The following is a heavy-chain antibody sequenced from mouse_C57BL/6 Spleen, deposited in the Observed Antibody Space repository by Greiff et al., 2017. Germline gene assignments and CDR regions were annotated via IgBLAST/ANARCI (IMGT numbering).Heavy chain of an antibody. D-gene: IGHD2-2*01. V-gene: IGHV2-2*01. CDR3: ARRGYYGYEGYAMDY. Sequence: VQLQQPGPGLVQPSQSLSITCTVSGFSLTSYGVHWVRQSPGKGLEWLGVIWRGGSTDYNAAFISRLSISKDNSKSQVFFKMNSLQADDTAIYYCARRGYYGYEGYAMDYWGQGTSVTVSS. CDR2: IWRGGST. J-gene: IGHJ4*01. CDR1: GFSLTSYG.